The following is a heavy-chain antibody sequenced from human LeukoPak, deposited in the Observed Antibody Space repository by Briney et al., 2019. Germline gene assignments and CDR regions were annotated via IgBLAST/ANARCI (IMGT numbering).Heavy chain of an antibody. J-gene: IGHJ4*02. V-gene: IGHV1-18*01. CDR1: TYTFTRYG. CDR2: ISGYNGNT. CDR3: ARSGRGTYYYFDL. Sequence: GASVKVSCKASTYTFTRYGISWVRQAPGQGLEWMGWISGYNGNTNYAQKFLGRVSVTADTATSTAYMELRSLTSDDTAMYYCARSGRGTYYYFDLWGQGTLVTVSS. D-gene: IGHD5-12*01.